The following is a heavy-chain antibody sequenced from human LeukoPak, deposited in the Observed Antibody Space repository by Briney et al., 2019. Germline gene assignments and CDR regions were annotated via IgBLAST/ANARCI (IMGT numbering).Heavy chain of an antibody. CDR2: ISSSSSYI. V-gene: IGHV3-21*01. CDR1: GFTFSSYS. J-gene: IGHJ6*02. D-gene: IGHD6-13*01. CDR3: ARERSISSSWYEFDYYYGMDV. Sequence: GGSLRLSCAASGFTFSSYSMNWVRQAPGKGLEWVSSISSSSSYIYYADSVKGRFTISRDNAKNSLYLQMNSLRAEDTDVYYCARERSISSSWYEFDYYYGMDVWGQGTTVTVSS.